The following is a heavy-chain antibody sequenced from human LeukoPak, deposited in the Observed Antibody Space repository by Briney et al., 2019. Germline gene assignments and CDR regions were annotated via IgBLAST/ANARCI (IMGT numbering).Heavy chain of an antibody. J-gene: IGHJ5*02. CDR1: GYTFTSYG. CDR3: ARDLYIAAASNWFDP. V-gene: IGHV1-18*01. Sequence: GASVKVSCKASGYTFTSYGISWVRQAPGQGLEWMGWISAYNGNTNYAQKLQGRVTMTTDTSTSTAHMELRSLRSDDTAVYYCARDLYIAAASNWFDPWGQGTLVTVSS. D-gene: IGHD6-13*01. CDR2: ISAYNGNT.